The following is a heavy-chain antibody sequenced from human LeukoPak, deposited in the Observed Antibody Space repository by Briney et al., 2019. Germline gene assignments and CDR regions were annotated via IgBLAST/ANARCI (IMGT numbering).Heavy chain of an antibody. V-gene: IGHV4-34*01. CDR2: INHSGST. CDR1: GGSFSGYY. CDR3: ARQDLAYYCGSGEWDRRFDP. Sequence: SETLSLTCAVYGGSFSGYYWSWIRQPPGKGLEWIGEINHSGSTNYNPSLKSRVTISVDTSKNQFSLKLSSVTAADTAVYYCARQDLAYYCGSGEWDRRFDPWGQGTLVTVSS. J-gene: IGHJ5*02. D-gene: IGHD3-10*01.